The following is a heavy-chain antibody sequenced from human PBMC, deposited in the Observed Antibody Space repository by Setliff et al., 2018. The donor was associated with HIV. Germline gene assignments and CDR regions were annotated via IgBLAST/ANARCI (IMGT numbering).Heavy chain of an antibody. CDR1: GGSISSYY. CDR2: VYTNGYT. J-gene: IGHJ3*01. CDR3: ARAPPGIQNDAFDV. Sequence: SETLSLTCSVSGGSISSYYWTWIRQPAGKGPEWIGHVYTNGYTNYNPSLKSRVTISVDTSKNQFSLKLTSVTAADTAVYYCARAPPGIQNDAFDVWGQGAMVTVSS. V-gene: IGHV4-4*07.